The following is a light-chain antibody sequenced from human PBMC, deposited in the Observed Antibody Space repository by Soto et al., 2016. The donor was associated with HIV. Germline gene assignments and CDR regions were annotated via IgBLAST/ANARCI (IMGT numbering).Light chain of an antibody. V-gene: IGKV1-5*03. J-gene: IGKJ2*01. CDR3: QQYNGYSPVYT. CDR1: QSISTW. CDR2: KAS. Sequence: DIQMTQSPSTLSASVGDRVTITCRASQSISTWLAWYQQKSGKAPKLLIYKASNLESGVPSRFSGSGSGTEFTLTISSLQPDDFAIYYCQQYNGYSPVYTFGQGT.